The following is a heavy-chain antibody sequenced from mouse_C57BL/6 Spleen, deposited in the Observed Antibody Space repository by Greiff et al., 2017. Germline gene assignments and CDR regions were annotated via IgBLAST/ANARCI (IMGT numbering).Heavy chain of an antibody. CDR3: ARTSLNWEEGRYFDY. V-gene: IGHV2-2*01. D-gene: IGHD4-1*02. Sequence: VQLQQSGPGLVQPSQSLSITCTVSGFSLTSYGVHWVRQSPGKGLEWLGVIWSGGSTDYNAAFISSLSISKDNSKSQVFFKMNSLQADDTAIDYCARTSLNWEEGRYFDYWGQGTTLTVSS. J-gene: IGHJ2*01. CDR1: GFSLTSYG. CDR2: IWSGGST.